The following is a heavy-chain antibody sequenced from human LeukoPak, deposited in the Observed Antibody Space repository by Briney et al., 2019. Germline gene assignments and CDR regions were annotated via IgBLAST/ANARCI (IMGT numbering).Heavy chain of an antibody. D-gene: IGHD6-13*01. J-gene: IGHJ4*02. CDR2: INAGNGNT. CDR3: ARELMGSSWYQD. CDR1: GYTFTSYA. Sequence: ASVKVSCKASGYTFTSYAMHWVRQAPGQRLEWMGWINAGNGNTKYSQKFQGRVTITRDTSASTAYVELSSLRSEDTAVYYCARELMGSSWYQDWGQGTLVTVSS. V-gene: IGHV1-3*01.